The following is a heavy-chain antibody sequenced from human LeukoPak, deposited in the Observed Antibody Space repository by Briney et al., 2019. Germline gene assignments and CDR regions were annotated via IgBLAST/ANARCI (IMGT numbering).Heavy chain of an antibody. CDR1: GHTRSELA. CDR2: LDPEDGET. J-gene: IGHJ4*02. Sequence: ASVKVSCKVSGHTRSELAMHWVRQAPGKGLGWMGGLDPEDGETVHEQKFQGRVTMTEDTSTDTAYMELSRLRSEDTAVYYCTTGLNGKYAFDYWGQGTLVTVSS. D-gene: IGHD1-26*01. V-gene: IGHV1-24*01. CDR3: TTGLNGKYAFDY.